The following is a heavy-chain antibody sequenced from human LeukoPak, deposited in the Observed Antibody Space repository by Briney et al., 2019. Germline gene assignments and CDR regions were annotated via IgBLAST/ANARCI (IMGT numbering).Heavy chain of an antibody. Sequence: GGSLRLSCAASGFTVSSYAMNWVRQAPGKGLEWVSFISGSGDTTYYADSVKGRFTISRDSSKNTLYLQMNSLRAEDTAVYYCAKSRGESRGASNYWGQGTLVTVSS. CDR3: AKSRGESRGASNY. D-gene: IGHD1-26*01. CDR1: GFTVSSYA. J-gene: IGHJ4*02. V-gene: IGHV3-23*01. CDR2: ISGSGDTT.